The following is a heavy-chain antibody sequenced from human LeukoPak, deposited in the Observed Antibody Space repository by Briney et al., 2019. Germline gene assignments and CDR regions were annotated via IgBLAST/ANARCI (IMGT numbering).Heavy chain of an antibody. D-gene: IGHD6-19*01. CDR3: ARLAGSRPPWYLDL. CDR1: GFTLTSYS. V-gene: IGHV3-21*04. J-gene: IGHJ2*01. CDR2: IGPSGGSI. Sequence: GGSLRLSCATYGFTLTSYSMNWVRQAPGKGLEWVSSIGPSGGSIFYADSLKGRISISRDNAQNSLHLQLSSLRADDTAVYYCARLAGSRPPWYLDLWGRGTLVTVSS.